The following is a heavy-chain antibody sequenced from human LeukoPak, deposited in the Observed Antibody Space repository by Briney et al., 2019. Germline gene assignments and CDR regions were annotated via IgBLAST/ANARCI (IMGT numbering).Heavy chain of an antibody. CDR3: ARGSGTITMVRGVFYGMDV. Sequence: SVKVSCKASGGTFSSYGISWVRQAPGQGLEWMGGIIPIFGTPNYAQKFQGRVTITADESTSTAYMELSSLRSEDTAVYYCARGSGTITMVRGVFYGMDVWGQGTTVTVSS. CDR2: IIPIFGTP. D-gene: IGHD3-10*01. J-gene: IGHJ6*02. CDR1: GGTFSSYG. V-gene: IGHV1-69*13.